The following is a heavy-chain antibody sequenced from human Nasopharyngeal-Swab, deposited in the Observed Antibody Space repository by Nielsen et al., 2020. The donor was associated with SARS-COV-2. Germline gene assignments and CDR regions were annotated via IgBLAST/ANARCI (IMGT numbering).Heavy chain of an antibody. CDR3: ARAETGYSYGYPFDY. J-gene: IGHJ4*02. D-gene: IGHD5-18*01. V-gene: IGHV3-33*01. CDR2: IWYGGSNK. Sequence: LKISCAASGFTFSSYGMHWVRQAPGKGLEWVAVIWYGGSNKYYADSVKGRFTISRDNSKNTLYLQMNSLRAEDTAVYYCARAETGYSYGYPFDYWGQGTLVTVSS. CDR1: GFTFSSYG.